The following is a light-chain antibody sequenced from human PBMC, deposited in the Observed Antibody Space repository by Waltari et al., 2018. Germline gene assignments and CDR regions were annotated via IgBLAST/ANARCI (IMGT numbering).Light chain of an antibody. CDR2: NTK. Sequence: TVVTQEPSFSVSPGGTVTLTCGLPSGSVSTSDFHSWYQHTPGQPPRTLIYNTKTRPSGVPARFSGSIVGNKAVLTITGTEADDESDYFCMLYLHNGLTLFGQGTHLTVL. CDR3: MLYLHNGLTL. J-gene: IGLJ7*01. V-gene: IGLV8-61*01. CDR1: SGSVSTSDF.